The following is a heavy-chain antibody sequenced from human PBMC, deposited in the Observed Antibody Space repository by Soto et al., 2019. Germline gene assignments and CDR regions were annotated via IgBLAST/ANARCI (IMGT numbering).Heavy chain of an antibody. CDR1: GFTFRMYA. Sequence: EVQLLESGGDLVQPGGSLRLSCAASGFTFRMYAMTWVRQGPGKGLEWVSGINNRGDEIYYAESVRGRFTISRDNSKNTLYLEMNNLRAEDSAQYYCAKGVYGDYTWGQGTLVTVSS. D-gene: IGHD4-17*01. CDR3: AKGVYGDYT. J-gene: IGHJ4*02. CDR2: INNRGDEI. V-gene: IGHV3-23*01.